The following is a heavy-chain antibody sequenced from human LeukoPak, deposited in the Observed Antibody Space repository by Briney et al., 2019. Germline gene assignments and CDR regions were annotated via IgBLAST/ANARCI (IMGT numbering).Heavy chain of an antibody. Sequence: SETLSLTCTVSGGSISSGDYYWRWIRQPPGKGLEWIGYIYYSGSTYYNPSLKSRVTISVDTSKNQFSLKLSSVTAADTAVYYCASSLVDYYDSSGYPDYWGQGTLVTVSS. CDR1: GGSISSGDYY. CDR3: ASSLVDYYDSSGYPDY. CDR2: IYYSGST. D-gene: IGHD3-22*01. V-gene: IGHV4-30-4*01. J-gene: IGHJ4*02.